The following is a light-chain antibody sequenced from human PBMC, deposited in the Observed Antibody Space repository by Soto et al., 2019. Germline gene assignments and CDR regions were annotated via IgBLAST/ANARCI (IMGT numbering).Light chain of an antibody. CDR3: YSAADNVGV. V-gene: IGLV3-27*01. Sequence: SYELTQPSSVSVSAGQTARITCSGDVLARKYGRWFQQKPGQAPVLVIYKDSERPSGIPERFSGSSSGTTVTLTISGAQVEDEADYYCYSAADNVGVFGGGTQLTVL. CDR2: KDS. J-gene: IGLJ3*02. CDR1: VLARKY.